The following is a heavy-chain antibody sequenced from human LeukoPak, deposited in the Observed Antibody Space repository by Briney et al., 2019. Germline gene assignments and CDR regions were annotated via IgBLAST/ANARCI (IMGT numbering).Heavy chain of an antibody. CDR3: ASGGIAVAGLDY. J-gene: IGHJ4*02. D-gene: IGHD6-19*01. Sequence: GGSLRLSCAVSGVTVSVNYTNWVRQAPGKGLEWVSSISSSSSYIYYADSVKGRFTISRDNAKNSLYLQMNSLRAEDTAVYYCASGGIAVAGLDYWGQGTLVTVSS. CDR1: GVTVSVNY. V-gene: IGHV3-21*01. CDR2: ISSSSSYI.